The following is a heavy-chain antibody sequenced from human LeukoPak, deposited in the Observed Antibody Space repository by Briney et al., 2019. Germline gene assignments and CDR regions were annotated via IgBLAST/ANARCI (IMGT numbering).Heavy chain of an antibody. CDR2: IRYDGSNK. J-gene: IGHJ4*02. CDR3: ATTSGFYGSGSFDY. Sequence: GGSLRLSCAASGFTFSSYGMHWVRQAPGKGLEWVAFIRYDGSNKYYADSVKGRFTISRDKSKNTLYLQMNSLRAEDTAVYYCATTSGFYGSGSFDYWGQGTLVTVSS. CDR1: GFTFSSYG. D-gene: IGHD3-10*01. V-gene: IGHV3-30*02.